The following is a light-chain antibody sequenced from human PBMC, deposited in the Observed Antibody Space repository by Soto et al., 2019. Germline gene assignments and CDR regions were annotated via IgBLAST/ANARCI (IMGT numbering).Light chain of an antibody. CDR2: GAS. CDR3: QQYNNWPFT. V-gene: IGKV3-15*01. J-gene: IGKJ4*01. Sequence: DKLMSQSPATLSVSPGERVTLSCTASQSVSSNLAWYQQKPGQAPRLLIYGASTRATGIPARFSGSGSGTEFTLTISSLQSEDFAVYYCQQYNNWPFTFGGGTKVDIK. CDR1: QSVSSN.